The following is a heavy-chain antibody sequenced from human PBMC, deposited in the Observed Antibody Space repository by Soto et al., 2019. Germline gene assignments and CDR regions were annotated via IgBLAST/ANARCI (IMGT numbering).Heavy chain of an antibody. CDR2: IYYSGST. Sequence: SETLSLTCTVSGGSISSGDYYWSWIRQPPGKGLEWIGYIYYSGSTYYNPSLKSRVTISVDTSKNQFSLKLSSVTTADTAVYYCARDSSGYQTRNNWFDPWGQGTLVTVPQ. CDR1: GGSISSGDYY. J-gene: IGHJ5*02. CDR3: ARDSSGYQTRNNWFDP. D-gene: IGHD3-22*01. V-gene: IGHV4-30-4*01.